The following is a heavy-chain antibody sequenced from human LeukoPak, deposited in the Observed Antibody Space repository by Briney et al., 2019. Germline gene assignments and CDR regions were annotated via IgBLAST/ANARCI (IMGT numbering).Heavy chain of an antibody. CDR3: ARAEWLSYY. CDR2: INQDGSET. CDR1: GFAFSYYW. Sequence: GESLRLSCAASGFAFSYYWMSWVRQAPGPGPQLVANINQDGSETSYVDSVKGRFTIARDNAKNSLYLQMHSLRADDTAVYYCARAEWLSYYWGQGTLVTVSS. D-gene: IGHD3-3*01. J-gene: IGHJ4*02. V-gene: IGHV3-7*01.